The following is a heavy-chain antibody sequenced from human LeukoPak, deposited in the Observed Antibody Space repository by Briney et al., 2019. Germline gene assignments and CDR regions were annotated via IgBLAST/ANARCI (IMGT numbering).Heavy chain of an antibody. D-gene: IGHD6-19*01. CDR2: INSDGSST. Sequence: GGSLRLSCAASGFTFSSYWMHWVRHAPGKGLVWVSRINSDGSSTIYADSVKGRFTISRDNAKNTLYLQMNSLRAEDTAVYYCASLAVAGHFDYWGQGTLVTVSS. V-gene: IGHV3-74*01. J-gene: IGHJ4*02. CDR1: GFTFSSYW. CDR3: ASLAVAGHFDY.